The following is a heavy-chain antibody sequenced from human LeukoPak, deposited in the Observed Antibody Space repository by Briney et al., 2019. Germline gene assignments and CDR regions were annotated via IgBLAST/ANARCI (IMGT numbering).Heavy chain of an antibody. J-gene: IGHJ4*02. CDR1: GFTFSSYV. CDR2: IWYDGSNK. Sequence: GGSLRLSCAASGFTFSSYVMHWVRQAPGKGLEWVAVIWYDGSNKYYADSVKGRFTISRDNSKNTLYLQMNSLRAEDTAVYYCARDPTNTAMATFDYWGRGTLVTVSS. CDR3: ARDPTNTAMATFDY. V-gene: IGHV3-33*01. D-gene: IGHD5-18*01.